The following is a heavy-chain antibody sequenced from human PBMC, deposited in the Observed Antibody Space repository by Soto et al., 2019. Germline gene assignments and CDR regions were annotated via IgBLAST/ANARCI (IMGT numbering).Heavy chain of an antibody. Sequence: PGGSLRLSCAASGFTFSSYSMHWVRQAPGKGLLWVSRLNSDGSDTSYADSVKGRFTISRDNAKNTLYPQMNSLRAEDTAVYYCARDGHDLVDLDYWGQGTLVTVSS. D-gene: IGHD3-3*01. V-gene: IGHV3-74*01. J-gene: IGHJ4*02. CDR3: ARDGHDLVDLDY. CDR1: GFTFSSYS. CDR2: LNSDGSDT.